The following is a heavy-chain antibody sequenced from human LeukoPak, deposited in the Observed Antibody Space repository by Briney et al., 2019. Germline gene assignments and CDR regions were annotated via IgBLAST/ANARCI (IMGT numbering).Heavy chain of an antibody. CDR1: GYTFTGYY. D-gene: IGHD5-18*01. CDR2: INPNSGGT. J-gene: IGHJ4*02. V-gene: IGHV1-2*06. Sequence: ASVKVSCKASGYTFTGYYMHWVRQAPGQGLEWMGRINPNSGGTNYAQKFQGRVTMTRDTSISTAYMELSRLRSDDTAVYYCARDTRGYSSGYQDYWGQGTLVTVSS. CDR3: ARDTRGYSSGYQDY.